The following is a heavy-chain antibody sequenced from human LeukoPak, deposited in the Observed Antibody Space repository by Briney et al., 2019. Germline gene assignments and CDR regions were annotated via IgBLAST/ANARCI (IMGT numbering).Heavy chain of an antibody. D-gene: IGHD1-1*01. CDR1: GASISSYY. V-gene: IGHV4-59*08. Sequence: SETLSLTCTVSGASISSYYWSYIRQPPGKGLEWIGYIQNSENTNYNPSLKSRVTISIDTSENQLSLKLSSVTAADTAVYYCARLNGGYWGQGTLVTVSS. CDR3: ARLNGGY. CDR2: IQNSENT. J-gene: IGHJ4*02.